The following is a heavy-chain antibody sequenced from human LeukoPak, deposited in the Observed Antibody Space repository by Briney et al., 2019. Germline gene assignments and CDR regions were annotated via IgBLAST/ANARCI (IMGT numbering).Heavy chain of an antibody. J-gene: IGHJ4*02. CDR1: GYTFTGYY. CDR2: INPNSGGT. D-gene: IGHD2-2*01. CDR3: ARGPSVVVPAAMLGYFDY. Sequence: EASVKVSCKASGYTFTGYYMHWVRQAPGQGLEWMGWINPNSGGTNYAQKFQGRVTMTRDTSISTAYMELSRLRSDDTAVYYCARGPSVVVPAAMLGYFDYWGQGTLVTVSS. V-gene: IGHV1-2*02.